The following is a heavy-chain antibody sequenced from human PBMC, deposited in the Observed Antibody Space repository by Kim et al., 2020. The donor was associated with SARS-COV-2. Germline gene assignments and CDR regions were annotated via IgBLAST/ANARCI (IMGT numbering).Heavy chain of an antibody. J-gene: IGHJ4*02. CDR1: GFTFSYYA. V-gene: IGHV3-64*03. CDR2: ISSDGGTT. Sequence: GGSLRLSCSVSGFTFSYYAMHWVRQAPGKGLEYVSAISSDGGTTYYADSLKDRFTISRDNSKNTMYLQMSSLRLEDTAGYDCVRGTGDWGQGTLVTVSS. D-gene: IGHD3-16*01. CDR3: VRGTGD.